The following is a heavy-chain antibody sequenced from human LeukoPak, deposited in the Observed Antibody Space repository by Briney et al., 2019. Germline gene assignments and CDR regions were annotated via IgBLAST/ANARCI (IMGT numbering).Heavy chain of an antibody. J-gene: IGHJ4*02. CDR1: GYTFTSYE. V-gene: IGHV1-8*01. CDR2: MNPNSGNT. Sequence: ASVKDSCKASGYTFTSYEINWVRQATGQGLEWMGWMNPNSGNTGYAQKFQGRVTMNRDSSISEAYMELSSLRSEDTAVYYCARGGSSDYWGQGTLVTVSS. D-gene: IGHD1-26*01. CDR3: ARGGSSDY.